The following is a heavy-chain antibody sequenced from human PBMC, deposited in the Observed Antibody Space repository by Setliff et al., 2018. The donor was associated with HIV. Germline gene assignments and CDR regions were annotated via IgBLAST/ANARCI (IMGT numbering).Heavy chain of an antibody. V-gene: IGHV3-11*04. J-gene: IGHJ4*02. CDR3: AAQGVL. Sequence: GDSGFIFSDYFMTWVRQAPGKGLEWLCYISSSGTTTYYGDSVKGRFTISRDNAKNSVHLQMNSLRVEDTAVYFCAAQGVLWGQGTQVTVSS. CDR2: ISSSGTTT. CDR1: GFIFSDYF.